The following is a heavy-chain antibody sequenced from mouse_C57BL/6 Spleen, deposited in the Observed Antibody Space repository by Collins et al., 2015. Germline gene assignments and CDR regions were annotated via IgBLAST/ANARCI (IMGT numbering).Heavy chain of an antibody. J-gene: IGHJ2*01. CDR3: ARGRYYGPFDY. CDR1: GYTFTSYW. CDR2: IDPSDSYT. D-gene: IGHD1-2*01. Sequence: QVQLQQPGAELVKPGASVKLSCKASGYTFTSYWMQWVKQRPGQGLEWIGEIDPSDSYTNYNQKFKGKATLTVDTSSSTAYMQLSSLTSEDSAVYYCARGRYYGPFDYWGQGTTLTVSS. V-gene: IGHV1-50*01.